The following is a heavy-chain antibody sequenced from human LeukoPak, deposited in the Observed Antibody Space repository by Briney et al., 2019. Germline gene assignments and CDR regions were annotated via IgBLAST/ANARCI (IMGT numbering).Heavy chain of an antibody. Sequence: PGGSLRLSCAASGFTFSRHWMSWVRQAPGKGLEWVANVKQDGSEEFYVDSVKGRFTISRDNAKNSLCLQMNSLRAEDTAVYYCARDPVHSSGWFAVSYYYMDVWGKGTTVTVSS. CDR1: GFTFSRHW. D-gene: IGHD6-19*01. CDR3: ARDPVHSSGWFAVSYYYMDV. CDR2: VKQDGSEE. J-gene: IGHJ6*03. V-gene: IGHV3-7*01.